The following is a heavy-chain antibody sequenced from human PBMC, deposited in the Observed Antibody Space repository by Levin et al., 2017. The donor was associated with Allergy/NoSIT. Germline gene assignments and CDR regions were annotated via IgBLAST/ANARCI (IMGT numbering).Heavy chain of an antibody. D-gene: IGHD3-16*01. V-gene: IGHV3-23*01. J-gene: IGHJ4*02. Sequence: PGGSLRLSCAASGFTFSSYAMSWVRQAPGKGLEWVSTIGGNVPTTYYADSVKGRFTISRDNSKNTLYLQMSSLRVEDTALYYCAKYQQRGESVGYWGQGTLVTVSS. CDR3: AKYQQRGESVGY. CDR1: GFTFSSYA. CDR2: IGGNVPTT.